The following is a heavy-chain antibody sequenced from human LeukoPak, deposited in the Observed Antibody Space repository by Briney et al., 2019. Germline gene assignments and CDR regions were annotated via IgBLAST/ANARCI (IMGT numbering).Heavy chain of an antibody. V-gene: IGHV3-48*03. CDR2: ISSSGSTI. Sequence: GGSLRLSCAASGFTFSNCEMNWVRQAPGKGLEWVSYISSSGSTIYYADSVKGRFTISRDNAKNSLYLQMSSLRAEDTAVYYCASGILTGYYRGDAFDIWGQGTMVTVSS. D-gene: IGHD3-9*01. CDR1: GFTFSNCE. CDR3: ASGILTGYYRGDAFDI. J-gene: IGHJ3*02.